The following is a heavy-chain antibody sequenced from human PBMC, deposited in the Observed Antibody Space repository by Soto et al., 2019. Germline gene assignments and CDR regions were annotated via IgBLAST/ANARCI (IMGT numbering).Heavy chain of an antibody. CDR1: GFTFSSDD. D-gene: IGHD6-19*01. J-gene: IGHJ4*02. CDR2: ISGSGGST. CDR3: AKHWRGWYSGGDY. V-gene: IGHV3-23*01. Sequence: GGSLRLSCAASGFTFSSDDMSWVRQAPGKGLEWVSAISGSGGSTYYEDSVKGRFTISRDNSKNTLYLQMNSLRAEDTAVYYWAKHWRGWYSGGDYWGQGTLVTVSS.